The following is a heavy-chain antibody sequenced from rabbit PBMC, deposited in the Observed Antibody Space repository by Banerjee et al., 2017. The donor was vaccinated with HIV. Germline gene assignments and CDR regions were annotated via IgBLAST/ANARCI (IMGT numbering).Heavy chain of an antibody. CDR3: ARAANSVYLYFNL. J-gene: IGHJ4*01. D-gene: IGHD1-1*01. Sequence: QEQLEESGGGLVKPGASLTLTCTASGFSFSSSYWICWVRQAPGKGPEWIACIYGGSGGSTYYASWAKGRFTISKTSSTTVTLQMTSLTAADTATYFCARAANSVYLYFNLWGQGTLVTVS. V-gene: IGHV1S45*01. CDR1: GFSFSSSYW. CDR2: IYGGSGGST.